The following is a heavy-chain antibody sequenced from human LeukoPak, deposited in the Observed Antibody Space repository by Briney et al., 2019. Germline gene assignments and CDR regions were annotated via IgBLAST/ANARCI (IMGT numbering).Heavy chain of an antibody. CDR3: ARDAAYFDSSGYYPDPLDY. V-gene: IGHV3-23*01. CDR1: GFTFSSYA. CDR2: ISGSGGST. J-gene: IGHJ4*02. Sequence: QPGGSLRLSCAASGFTFSSYAMSWVRQAPGKGLEWVSAISGSGGSTYYADSVTGRFTISRDNSKNTLYLQMNSLRAEDTAVYYCARDAAYFDSSGYYPDPLDYWGQGTLVSVSS. D-gene: IGHD3-22*01.